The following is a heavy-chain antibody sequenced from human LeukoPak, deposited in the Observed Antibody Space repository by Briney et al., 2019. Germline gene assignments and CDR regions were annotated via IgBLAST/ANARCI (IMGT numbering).Heavy chain of an antibody. V-gene: IGHV3-23*01. Sequence: GGSLRLSCAASGFIFTSYAMNWVRQAPGKGLEWVSSISGSGDSTYYTDSVKGQFTISRDNSKNTLYLQMNSLRAEDTAVYYCAREFVAAAGFCYFDYWGQGTLVTVSS. D-gene: IGHD6-13*01. CDR2: ISGSGDST. CDR3: AREFVAAAGFCYFDY. CDR1: GFIFTSYA. J-gene: IGHJ4*02.